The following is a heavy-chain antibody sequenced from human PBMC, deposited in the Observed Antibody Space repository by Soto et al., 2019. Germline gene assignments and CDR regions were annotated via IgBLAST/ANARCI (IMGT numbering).Heavy chain of an antibody. Sequence: QVQLQESGPGLVKPSETLSLTCAVSGASIRSDYWSWIRQIPGRGLEWIGYIYDGERTNYNPSLRSRVTISADTSKNPFSLKVRSVTAADTAVYYCARQWDYWGQGILVTVSS. CDR2: IYDGERT. CDR3: ARQWDY. CDR1: GASIRSDY. J-gene: IGHJ4*02. V-gene: IGHV4-59*08.